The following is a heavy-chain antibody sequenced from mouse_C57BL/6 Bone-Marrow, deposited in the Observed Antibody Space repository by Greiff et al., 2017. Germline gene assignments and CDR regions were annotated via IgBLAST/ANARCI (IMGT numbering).Heavy chain of an antibody. V-gene: IGHV10-1*01. CDR1: GFSFNTYA. J-gene: IGHJ3*01. D-gene: IGHD2-4*01. CDR2: IRSKSNNYAT. Sequence: EVKLVESGGGLVQPKGSLKLSCAASGFSFNTYAMNWVRQAPGKGLEWVARIRSKSNNYATYYADSVKDRFTISRDDSESMLYLQMNNLTTEDTAMYYCVRAGYDYAWFAYWGQGTLVTVSA. CDR3: VRAGYDYAWFAY.